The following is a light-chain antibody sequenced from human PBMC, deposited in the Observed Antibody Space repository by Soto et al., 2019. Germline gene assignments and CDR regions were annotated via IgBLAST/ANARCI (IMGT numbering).Light chain of an antibody. CDR2: EVS. V-gene: IGLV2-8*01. J-gene: IGLJ2*01. CDR3: SSYAGTNNFVV. CDR1: GSDVGGYNY. Sequence: QSALTQPPSASGSPGQAVTISCTGTGSDVGGYNYVSWYQHHPGKVPKLMIYEVSKRPSGVPDRFSGSKSGNTASLTVFGLQAEDEADYYCSSYAGTNNFVVFGGGTKLTVL.